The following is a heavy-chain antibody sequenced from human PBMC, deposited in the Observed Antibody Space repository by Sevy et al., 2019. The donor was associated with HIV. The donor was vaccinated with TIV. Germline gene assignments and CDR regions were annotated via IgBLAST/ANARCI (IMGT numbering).Heavy chain of an antibody. Sequence: GGSLGLSCAASGFTFSDYYMSWIRQAPGKGLEWVSYISSSGSTIYYADSVKGGFTISRDHAKNSLYLQMNSLRAEDTAVYYCARDLSSSHDYWGQGTLVTVSS. CDR1: GFTFSDYY. CDR3: ARDLSSSHDY. CDR2: ISSSGSTI. V-gene: IGHV3-11*01. D-gene: IGHD6-13*01. J-gene: IGHJ4*02.